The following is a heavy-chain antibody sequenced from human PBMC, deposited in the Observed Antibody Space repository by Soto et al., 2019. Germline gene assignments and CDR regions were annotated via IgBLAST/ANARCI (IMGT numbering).Heavy chain of an antibody. CDR3: ARWEIYDFWSGQYNWFDP. V-gene: IGHV1-18*01. CDR2: ISAYNGNT. D-gene: IGHD3-3*01. CDR1: GYTFTSYG. Sequence: GASVKVSCKASGYTFTSYGISWVRQAPGQGLEWMGWISAYNGNTNYAQKLQGRVTMTTDTSTSTAYMELRSLRSDDTAVYYCARWEIYDFWSGQYNWFDPWGQGTLVTVSS. J-gene: IGHJ5*02.